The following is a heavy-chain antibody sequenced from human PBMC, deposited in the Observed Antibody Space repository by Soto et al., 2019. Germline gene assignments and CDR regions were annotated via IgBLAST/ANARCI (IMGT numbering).Heavy chain of an antibody. J-gene: IGHJ4*02. D-gene: IGHD2-8*02. CDR1: YSTIAGRSC. V-gene: IGHV4-4*07. Sequence: SETQSHPYRVSYSTIAGRSCRRWIKTHTGDGLEWIGRFSLSGTTNYSPSLRSRVTMSADVSKNQFSLRLTSVTAADTALYSCARGMTPPGAPAWYYFGSWGQGTLVNVSS. CDR3: ARGMTPPGAPAWYYFGS. CDR2: FSLSGTT.